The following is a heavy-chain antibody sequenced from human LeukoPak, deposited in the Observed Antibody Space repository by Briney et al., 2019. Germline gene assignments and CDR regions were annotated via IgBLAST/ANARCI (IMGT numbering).Heavy chain of an antibody. CDR2: LYSDGNT. V-gene: IGHV3-53*01. CDR3: AKDQQWLITYYFDY. J-gene: IGHJ4*02. Sequence: GGSRRLSCAASGFTVITNDMTWVRQAPGKGLEWVSVLYSDGNTKYADSVQGRFTISRDNSKNTRYLQMNSLRAEDTAVYYCAKDQQWLITYYFDYWGRGPLVPVSS. CDR1: GFTVITND. D-gene: IGHD6-19*01.